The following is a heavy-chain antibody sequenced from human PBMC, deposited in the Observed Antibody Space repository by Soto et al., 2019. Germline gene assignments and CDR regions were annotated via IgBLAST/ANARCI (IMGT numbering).Heavy chain of an antibody. D-gene: IGHD2-8*01. CDR2: ISSSGSTI. CDR3: ARQVSRLGAGDAFDI. CDR1: GFTFSDYY. V-gene: IGHV3-11*01. J-gene: IGHJ3*02. Sequence: GESLKISCAASGFTFSDYYMSWIRQAPGKGLEWVSYISSSGSTIYYADSVKGRFTISRDNAKNSLYLQMNSLRAEDTAVYYCARQVSRLGAGDAFDIWGQGTMVTVSS.